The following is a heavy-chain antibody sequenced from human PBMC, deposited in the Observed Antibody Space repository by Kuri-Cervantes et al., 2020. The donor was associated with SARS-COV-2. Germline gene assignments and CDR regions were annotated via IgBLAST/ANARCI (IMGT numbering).Heavy chain of an antibody. Sequence: SVKVSCKASGYTFTGYYMHWVRQAPGQGLEWMGWINPNSGGTNYAQKFQGRVTMTRDTSISTAYMELSRLRSDDTAVYYCARDSVATIEGYYYYYMDVWGKGTTVTVSS. D-gene: IGHD5-12*01. CDR2: INPNSGGT. V-gene: IGHV1-2*02. J-gene: IGHJ6*03. CDR1: GYTFTGYY. CDR3: ARDSVATIEGYYYYYMDV.